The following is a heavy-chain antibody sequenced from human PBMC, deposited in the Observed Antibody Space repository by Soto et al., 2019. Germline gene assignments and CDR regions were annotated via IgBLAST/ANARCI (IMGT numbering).Heavy chain of an antibody. V-gene: IGHV4-39*01. J-gene: IGHJ5*02. CDR1: GDSVNNNDFY. CDR3: ARLDFRSGYYGGRFDP. D-gene: IGHD3-3*01. CDR2: IFYSGTT. Sequence: QVYLQESGPGLVKPSETLSLTCTVSGDSVNNNDFYWAWIRQPPGKGLEWVVTIFYSGTTYHNPSLKGRVTASVDRSENQFSLKLTSVTASDTAVYYCARLDFRSGYYGGRFDPWGQGTLVTVSS.